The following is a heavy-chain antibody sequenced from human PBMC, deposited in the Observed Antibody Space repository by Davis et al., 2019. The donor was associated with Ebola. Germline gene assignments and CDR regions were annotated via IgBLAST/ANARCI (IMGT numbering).Heavy chain of an antibody. CDR1: GYNYG. Sequence: ASVKVSCKASGYNYGINWVRQAPGQGLEWMGWVSLYNGNTYYAKNLQGRVTMTTDTSTTTVYMELRRLRSDDTAVYFCAVTPTTATPRDHWGQGTLVTVSS. J-gene: IGHJ4*02. CDR2: VSLYNGNT. V-gene: IGHV1-18*04. CDR3: AVTPTTATPRDH. D-gene: IGHD4-17*01.